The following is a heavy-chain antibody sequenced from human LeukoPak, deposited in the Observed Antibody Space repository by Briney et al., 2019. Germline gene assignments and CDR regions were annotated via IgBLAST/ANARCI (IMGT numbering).Heavy chain of an antibody. CDR2: FDPEDGET. V-gene: IGHV1-24*01. D-gene: IGHD2-21*01. Sequence: ASVKVSCKVSGYTLTELSMHWVRQAPGKGIEWMGGFDPEDGETIYEQKFQGRVTMTEDTSTDTAYRELSSLRSEDTAVYYCAAYYCGGDCYFLDAFDIWGQGTMVTVSS. CDR1: GYTLTELS. J-gene: IGHJ3*02. CDR3: AAYYCGGDCYFLDAFDI.